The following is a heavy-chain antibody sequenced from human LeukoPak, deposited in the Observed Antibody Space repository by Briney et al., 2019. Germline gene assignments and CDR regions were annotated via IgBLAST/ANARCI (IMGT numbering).Heavy chain of an antibody. Sequence: SETLSLTCTVSGGSISSYYWSWIRQPAGKGLEWIGRIYTSGSTNYSPSLKSRVTMSVDTSKDQFSLKLSSVTAADTAVYYCARDVLRSFDWDYYYYMDVWGKGTTVTVSS. V-gene: IGHV4-4*07. D-gene: IGHD3-9*01. CDR1: GGSISSYY. J-gene: IGHJ6*03. CDR3: ARDVLRSFDWDYYYYMDV. CDR2: IYTSGST.